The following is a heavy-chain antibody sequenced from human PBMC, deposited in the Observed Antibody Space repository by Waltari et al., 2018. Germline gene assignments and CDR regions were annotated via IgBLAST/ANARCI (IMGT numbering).Heavy chain of an antibody. Sequence: QVQLVESGGGVVQPGRSLRLSCAASGFTFSSYAMHWVRQAPGKGLEWVAVISYDGSNKYYADSVKGRFTISRDNSKNTLYLQMNSLRAEDTAVYYCARDFYGSGIYDYWGQGTLVTVSS. V-gene: IGHV3-30*01. CDR2: ISYDGSNK. J-gene: IGHJ4*02. CDR3: ARDFYGSGIYDY. D-gene: IGHD3-10*01. CDR1: GFTFSSYA.